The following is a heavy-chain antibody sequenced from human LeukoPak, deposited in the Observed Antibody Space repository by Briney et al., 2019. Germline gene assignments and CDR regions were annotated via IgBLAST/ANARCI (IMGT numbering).Heavy chain of an antibody. J-gene: IGHJ4*02. D-gene: IGHD1-26*01. CDR3: AREVGATWGDY. CDR1: GFTFSDYF. V-gene: IGHV3-11*04. CDR2: ISSTGTI. Sequence: PGGSLRLSCAASGFTFSDYFMSWIRQAPGKGLEWVSHISSTGTIYYADSVKGRATISRDNAKNSLYLQMNSLRAEDTAVYYCAREVGATWGDYWGQGTLVTVSS.